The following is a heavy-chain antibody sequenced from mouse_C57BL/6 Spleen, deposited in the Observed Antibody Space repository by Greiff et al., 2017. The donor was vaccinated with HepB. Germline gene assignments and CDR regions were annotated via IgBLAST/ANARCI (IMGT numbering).Heavy chain of an antibody. Sequence: EVKLQESGEGLVKPGGSLKLSCAASGFTFSSYAMSWVRQTPEKRLEWVAYISSGGDYIYYADTVKGRFTSSRDNARNTLYLQMSSLKSEDTAMYYCTREGEDYDPFDYWGQGTTLTVSS. CDR3: TREGEDYDPFDY. D-gene: IGHD2-4*01. CDR2: ISSGGDYI. CDR1: GFTFSSYA. J-gene: IGHJ2*01. V-gene: IGHV5-9-1*02.